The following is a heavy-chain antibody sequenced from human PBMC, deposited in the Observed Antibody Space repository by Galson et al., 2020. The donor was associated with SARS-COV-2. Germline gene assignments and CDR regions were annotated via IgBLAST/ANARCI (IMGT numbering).Heavy chain of an antibody. D-gene: IGHD1-26*01. Sequence: ETSETLSLTCAVSGGSISDDLHSWNWIRQTPGKGLEWIGYIHHTGKTYFNPSLRSRVAPSVDRSTNQFSLELNSVTAADSAVYYCARGGPGAAMGISNFDYWGPGILVTVTS. J-gene: IGHJ4*02. V-gene: IGHV4-30-2*01. CDR1: GGSISDDLHS. CDR3: ARGGPGAAMGISNFDY. CDR2: IHHTGKT.